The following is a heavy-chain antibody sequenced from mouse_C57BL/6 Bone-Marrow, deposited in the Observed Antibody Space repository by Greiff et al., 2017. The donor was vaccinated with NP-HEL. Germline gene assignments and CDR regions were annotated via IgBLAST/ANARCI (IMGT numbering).Heavy chain of an antibody. D-gene: IGHD1-1*01. Sequence: QVQLKESGAELVKPGASVKLSCKASGYTFTEYTIHWVKQRSGQGLEWIGWFYPGSGSIKYNEKFKGKAALTVDKSSSTAYMQLSSLTSEDSAVYYCAIRHGSRENYFDYWGQGTTLTVSS. V-gene: IGHV1-62-2*01. CDR2: FYPGSGSI. CDR1: GYTFTEYT. J-gene: IGHJ2*01. CDR3: AIRHGSRENYFDY.